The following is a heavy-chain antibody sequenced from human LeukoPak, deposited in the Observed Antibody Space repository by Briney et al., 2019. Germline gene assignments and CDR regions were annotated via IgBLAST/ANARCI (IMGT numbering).Heavy chain of an antibody. J-gene: IGHJ5*02. CDR2: ISWNSGSI. Sequence: GGSLRLSCAASGFTFDDYAMHWVRQAPGKGLEWASGISWNSGSIGYADSVKGRFTISRDNAKNSLYLQMNSLRAEDTALYYCAKDIGSGSYNWFDPWGQGTLVTVSS. CDR3: AKDIGSGSYNWFDP. CDR1: GFTFDDYA. V-gene: IGHV3-9*01. D-gene: IGHD3-10*01.